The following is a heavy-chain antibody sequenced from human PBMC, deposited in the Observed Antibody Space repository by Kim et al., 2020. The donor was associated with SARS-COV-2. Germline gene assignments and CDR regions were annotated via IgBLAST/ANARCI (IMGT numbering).Heavy chain of an antibody. CDR3: ARISYKGFDV. D-gene: IGHD1-1*01. V-gene: IGHV4-28*01. CDR2: GRA. Sequence: GRAYYNPSLRGRVSLSVDMSNNQFSLKLTSVTAADTAKYYCARISYKGFDVWGPGTLATVSS. J-gene: IGHJ3*01.